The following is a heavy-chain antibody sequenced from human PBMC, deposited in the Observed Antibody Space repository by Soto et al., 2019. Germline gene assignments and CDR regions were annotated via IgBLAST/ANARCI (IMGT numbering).Heavy chain of an antibody. CDR3: AKEGNYSYGMDF. CDR2: IGGSGEIT. Sequence: GSLRLSCAASGFTFSNHAMNWVRQTPGKGLEWVSTIGGSGEITYYADSVKGRFSISRDNSKNTVYLQMNSLRAEDTAVYYCAKEGNYSYGMDFWGQGTTVTVAS. J-gene: IGHJ6*02. CDR1: GFTFSNHA. V-gene: IGHV3-23*01.